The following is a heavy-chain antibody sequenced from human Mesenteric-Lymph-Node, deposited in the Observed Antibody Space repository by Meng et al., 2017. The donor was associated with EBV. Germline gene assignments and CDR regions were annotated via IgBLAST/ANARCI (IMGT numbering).Heavy chain of an antibody. CDR1: GYTFTGYY. V-gene: IGHV1-2*06. CDR3: ARSDSSSWSDFDY. D-gene: IGHD6-13*01. CDR2: INPNSGGT. J-gene: IGHJ4*02. Sequence: VELVQSGAEVKKPGASVKVPCKSSGYTFTGYYMHWVRQAPGQGLEWMGRINPNSGGTNYAQKFQGRVTMTRDTSISTAYMELSRLRSDDTAVYYCARSDSSSWSDFDYWGQGTLVTVSS.